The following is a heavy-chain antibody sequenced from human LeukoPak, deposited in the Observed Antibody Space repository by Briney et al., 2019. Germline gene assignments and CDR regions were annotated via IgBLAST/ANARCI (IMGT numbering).Heavy chain of an antibody. D-gene: IGHD3-3*01. Sequence: KPSETLSLTRTVSGGSISSSSYYWGWIRQPPEKGLEWIGSIYYSGSTYYNPSLKSRVTISVDTSKNQFSLKLSSVTAADTAVYYCARLGDDFWSGHMDVWGKGTTVTVSS. CDR2: IYYSGST. CDR1: GGSISSSSYY. J-gene: IGHJ6*03. CDR3: ARLGDDFWSGHMDV. V-gene: IGHV4-39*01.